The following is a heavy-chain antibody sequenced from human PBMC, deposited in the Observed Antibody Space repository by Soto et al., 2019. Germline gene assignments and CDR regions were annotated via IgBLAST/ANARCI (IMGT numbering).Heavy chain of an antibody. J-gene: IGHJ4*02. CDR3: ATEGYSSDWYPDY. CDR1: GFTFSSNS. D-gene: IGHD6-19*01. CDR2: ISSTSSYS. V-gene: IGHV3-21*01. Sequence: EVQLVESGGGLVKPGGSLRLSCTASGFTFSSNSMNWVRQAPGKGLEWVSSISSTSSYSYYADSVKGRFTISRDNAKISLYLQMYSLRVEDTALYYCATEGYSSDWYPDYWGQGTLVTVTS.